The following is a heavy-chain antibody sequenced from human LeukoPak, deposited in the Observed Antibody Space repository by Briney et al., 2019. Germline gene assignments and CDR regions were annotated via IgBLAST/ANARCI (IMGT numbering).Heavy chain of an antibody. CDR2: INHSGST. Sequence: SETLSLTCAVYGGSFRGYYWSWIRQPPGKGLEWIGEINHSGSTNYNPSLKSRVTISVDTSKNQFSLKLSSVTAADTAVYYCASLHDYGDYLNWFDPWGQGTLVTVSS. CDR1: GGSFRGYY. CDR3: ASLHDYGDYLNWFDP. J-gene: IGHJ5*02. D-gene: IGHD4-17*01. V-gene: IGHV4-34*01.